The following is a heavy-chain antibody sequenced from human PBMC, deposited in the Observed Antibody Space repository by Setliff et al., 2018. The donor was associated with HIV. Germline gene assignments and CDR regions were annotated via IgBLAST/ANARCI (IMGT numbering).Heavy chain of an antibody. J-gene: IGHJ4*02. CDR1: GFRFSTYW. CDR3: VRDGKIGARLDY. Sequence: PGGSLRLSCAASGFRFSTYWMTWVRQAPGKGLEWVANIKQDGSEKYYVDSVKGRFTLSRDNSKNTVYLQMNSLRPEDTGVYYCVRDGKIGARLDYWGPGTQVTVPQ. CDR2: IKQDGSEK. V-gene: IGHV3-7*01. D-gene: IGHD6-6*01.